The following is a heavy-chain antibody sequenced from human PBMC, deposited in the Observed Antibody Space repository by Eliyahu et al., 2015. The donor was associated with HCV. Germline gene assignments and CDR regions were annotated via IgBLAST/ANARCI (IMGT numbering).Heavy chain of an antibody. Sequence: EVQLVQSGAEVKKPGESLKISCKGSGYSFTXYWIGWVRQMPGKGLEWMGIIYPGDSDTRYSPSFQGQVTISADKSISTAYLQWSSLKASDTAMYYCARLSILWFGEPDWFDPWGQGTLVTVSS. V-gene: IGHV5-51*01. CDR3: ARLSILWFGEPDWFDP. CDR1: GYSFTXYW. CDR2: IYPGDSDT. D-gene: IGHD3-10*01. J-gene: IGHJ5*02.